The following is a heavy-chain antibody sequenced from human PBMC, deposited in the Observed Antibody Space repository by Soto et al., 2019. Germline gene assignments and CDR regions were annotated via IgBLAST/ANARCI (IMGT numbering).Heavy chain of an antibody. D-gene: IGHD6-6*01. J-gene: IGHJ5*02. CDR3: ARDLVLRIAGRATNWLDP. CDR1: GYTFTSYA. Sequence: ASVKVSCKASGYTFTSYAMHWVRQAPGQRLEWMGWINAGNGNTKYSQKFQGRVTITRDTSASTAYMELSSLRSEDTAVYYCARDLVLRIAGRATNWLDPWGQGTLVTVSS. CDR2: INAGNGNT. V-gene: IGHV1-3*01.